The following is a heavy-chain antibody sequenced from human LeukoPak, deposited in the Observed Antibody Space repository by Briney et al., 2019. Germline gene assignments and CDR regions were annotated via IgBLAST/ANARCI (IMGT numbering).Heavy chain of an antibody. Sequence: ASVKVSCKASGYTFIIYGINWVRQATGQGLEWMGWMNPNSGNTGYAQKFQGRVTMTRNTSISTAYMELSSLRSEDTAVYYCARRAAFFVGYYYYYYYMDVWGKGTTVTISS. CDR1: GYTFIIYG. J-gene: IGHJ6*03. CDR3: ARRAAFFVGYYYYYYYMDV. D-gene: IGHD3-3*02. V-gene: IGHV1-8*02. CDR2: MNPNSGNT.